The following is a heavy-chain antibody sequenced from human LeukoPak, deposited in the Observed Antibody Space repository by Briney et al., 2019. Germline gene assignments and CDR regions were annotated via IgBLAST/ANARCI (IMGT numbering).Heavy chain of an antibody. CDR3: ARALRFLEWLPGDGFDI. J-gene: IGHJ3*02. D-gene: IGHD3-3*01. CDR2: INTDGSST. V-gene: IGHV3-74*01. Sequence: GGSLRLSCAAYGFTFSRYWMHWVRQAPGKGLTWVSRINTDGSSTDYADSVKGRFTMSRDNAKNTLYLQMNSLRAEDTAVYYCARALRFLEWLPGDGFDIWGQGTMVTVSS. CDR1: GFTFSRYW.